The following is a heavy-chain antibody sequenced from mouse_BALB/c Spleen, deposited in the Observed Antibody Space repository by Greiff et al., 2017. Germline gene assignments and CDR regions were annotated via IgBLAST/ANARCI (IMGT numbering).Heavy chain of an antibody. Sequence: QVHVKQSGAELVRPGVSVKISCKGSGYTFTDYAMHWVKQSHAKSLEWIGVISTYYGDASYNQKFKGKATMTVDKSSSTAYMELARLTSEDSAIYYCARGNSYFDYWGQGTTLTVSS. V-gene: IGHV1S137*01. CDR2: ISTYYGDA. CDR1: GYTFTDYA. CDR3: ARGNSYFDY. J-gene: IGHJ2*01. D-gene: IGHD2-1*01.